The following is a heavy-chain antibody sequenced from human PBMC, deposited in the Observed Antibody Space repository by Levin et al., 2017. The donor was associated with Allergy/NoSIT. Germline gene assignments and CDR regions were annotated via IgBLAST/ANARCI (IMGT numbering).Heavy chain of an antibody. V-gene: IGHV4-4*09. CDR2: ISHLGST. D-gene: IGHD2-15*01. CDR3: ARTGYCVATTCYGLGYHFDP. J-gene: IGHJ5*02. Sequence: SETLSLTCTVSAGSISTDYWGWIRQPPGKGLEWIGYISHLGSTTYNPSFESRVTISVDTSKNQFSLRLSSLTEADTAVYYCARTGYCVATTCYGLGYHFDPWGQGTLVTVSS. CDR1: AGSISTDY.